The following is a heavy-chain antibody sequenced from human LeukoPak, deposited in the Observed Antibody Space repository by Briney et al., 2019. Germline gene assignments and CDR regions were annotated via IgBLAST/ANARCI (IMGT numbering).Heavy chain of an antibody. CDR1: GYTFTSYG. V-gene: IGHV1-18*01. CDR2: ISAYNGNT. Sequence: ASVKVSCKASGYTFTSYGISWVRQAPGQGLEWMGWISAYNGNTNYAQKLQGRVTMTTDTSTSTAYMELRSLRSDDTAVYYCARGGSGWYHYYYYGMDVWGQGTTVTVPS. CDR3: ARGGSGWYHYYYYGMDV. D-gene: IGHD6-19*01. J-gene: IGHJ6*02.